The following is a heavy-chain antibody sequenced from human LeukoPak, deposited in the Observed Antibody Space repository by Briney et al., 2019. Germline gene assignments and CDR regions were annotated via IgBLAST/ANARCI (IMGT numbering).Heavy chain of an antibody. Sequence: GESLKISCKGSGYNFTSYWIGWVRQMPGKGLEWMGIIYPDDSDARYSPSFQGQVTISADKSISTAYLQWSSLKASDTAMYYCARQPDYYGSGSYPDYWGQGTLVTVSS. V-gene: IGHV5-51*01. J-gene: IGHJ4*02. D-gene: IGHD3-10*01. CDR2: IYPDDSDA. CDR3: ARQPDYYGSGSYPDY. CDR1: GYNFTSYW.